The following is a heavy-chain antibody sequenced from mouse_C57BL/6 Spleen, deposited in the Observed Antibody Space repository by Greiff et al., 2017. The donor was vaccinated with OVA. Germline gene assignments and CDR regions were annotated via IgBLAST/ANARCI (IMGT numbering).Heavy chain of an antibody. Sequence: EVQVVESGGDLVKPGGSLKLSCAASGFTFSSYGMSWVRQTPDKRLEWVATISSGGSYTYYPDSVKGRFTISRDNAKNTLYLQMSSLKSEDTAMYYCARKEDGNFWFAYWGQGTLVTVSA. J-gene: IGHJ3*01. CDR2: ISSGGSYT. D-gene: IGHD2-1*01. CDR3: ARKEDGNFWFAY. CDR1: GFTFSSYG. V-gene: IGHV5-6*01.